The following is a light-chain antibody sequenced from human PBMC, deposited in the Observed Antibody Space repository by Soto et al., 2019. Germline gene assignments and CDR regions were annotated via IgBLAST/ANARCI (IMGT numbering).Light chain of an antibody. V-gene: IGLV1-40*01. CDR2: GNS. CDR3: QSYDSSLSGSKV. CDR1: SSNIGAGYD. Sequence: QSVLTQPPSVSGGPGQRVTISCTGRSSNIGAGYDVHWYQQLPGTAPKLLIYGNSNRPSGVPDRFSGSKSGTSASLAITGLQAEDEADYYCQSYDSSLSGSKVFGTGTKVTVL. J-gene: IGLJ1*01.